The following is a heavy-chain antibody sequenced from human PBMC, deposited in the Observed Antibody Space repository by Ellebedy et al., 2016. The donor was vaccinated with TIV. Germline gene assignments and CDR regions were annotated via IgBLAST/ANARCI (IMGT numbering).Heavy chain of an antibody. CDR3: ARGNTAMAMVDY. V-gene: IGHV1-46*01. Sequence: ASVKVSCXASGYTFTNYYMHWVRQAPGQGLEWVGVTNPRDAGTTYAQKFQGRVTMTSDTSTSTFYMDLRSLTSEDTAVYYCARGNTAMAMVDYWGQGTLVTVSS. D-gene: IGHD5-18*01. CDR2: TNPRDAGT. J-gene: IGHJ4*02. CDR1: GYTFTNYY.